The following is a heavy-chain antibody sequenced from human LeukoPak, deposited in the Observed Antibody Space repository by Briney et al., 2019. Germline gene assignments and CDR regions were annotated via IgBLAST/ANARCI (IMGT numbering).Heavy chain of an antibody. CDR1: GGSISSYY. J-gene: IGHJ4*02. Sequence: YPSEILSLTCTVSGGSISSYYWSWIRQPAGKGLEWIGRIYSSGSTNYNPSLKSRLTISVDTSKNQFSLRLSSVTAADTAVYYCARGRYYGFSGDYWGQGTLVTVSS. D-gene: IGHD3-10*01. CDR3: ARGRYYGFSGDY. V-gene: IGHV4-4*07. CDR2: IYSSGST.